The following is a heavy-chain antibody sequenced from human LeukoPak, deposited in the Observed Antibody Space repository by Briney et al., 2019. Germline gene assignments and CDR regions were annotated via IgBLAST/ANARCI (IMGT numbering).Heavy chain of an antibody. CDR1: GGSFSGYY. CDR3: ARVGATHFDY. J-gene: IGHJ4*02. Sequence: SSETLSLTCAVYGGSFSGYYWSWLRQPPGKGLEWIGEINHSGSTNYNPSLKSRVTISVDTSKNQFSLKLSSVTAADTAVYYCARVGATHFDYWGQGTLVTVSS. CDR2: INHSGST. D-gene: IGHD1-26*01. V-gene: IGHV4-34*01.